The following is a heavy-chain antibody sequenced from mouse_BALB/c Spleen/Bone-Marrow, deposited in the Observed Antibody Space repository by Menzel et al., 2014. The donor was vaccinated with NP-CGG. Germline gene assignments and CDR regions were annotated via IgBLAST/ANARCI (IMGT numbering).Heavy chain of an antibody. V-gene: IGHV1-18*01. CDR2: INPYNGGT. J-gene: IGHJ3*01. Sequence: EVQLQQSGPELVKPGASMEISCKASGYSFTGYTMSWVKQSHGKNLEWTGLINPYNGGTSYNQKFKGKATLTVDKSSSTAYMELLSLTSEDSAVYYCAREVIYYDYAGFAYWGQGTLVTVSA. CDR3: AREVIYYDYAGFAY. D-gene: IGHD2-4*01. CDR1: GYSFTGYT.